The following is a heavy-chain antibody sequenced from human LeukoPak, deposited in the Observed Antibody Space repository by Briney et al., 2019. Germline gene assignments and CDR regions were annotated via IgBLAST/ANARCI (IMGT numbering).Heavy chain of an antibody. V-gene: IGHV3-23*01. CDR2: IVASGFTT. Sequence: GGSLRLSCAVSRFSFSTYAMTWVRHPPGKGLEWASTIVASGFTTYYADSVKGRFIVSRDNSKNTLYLRLHSLRAEDTALYYCVTSSSGSTLFFEYWGQGTLVTASS. CDR1: RFSFSTYA. J-gene: IGHJ4*02. D-gene: IGHD6-19*01. CDR3: VTSSSGSTLFFEY.